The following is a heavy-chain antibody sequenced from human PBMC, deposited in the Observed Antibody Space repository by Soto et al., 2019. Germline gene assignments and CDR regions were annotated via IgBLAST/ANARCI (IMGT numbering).Heavy chain of an antibody. CDR2: IRSRPHNYAT. CDR3: TTERDY. J-gene: IGHJ4*02. CDR1: GLNFSGSA. Sequence: GGSLRLSCATSGLNFSGSAMHWARQASGKGLEWVGRIRSRPHNYATTYAASVEGRFTISRDGSKNTVYLQMNGLKTDDTAMYYCTTERDYWGRGTLVTVSS. V-gene: IGHV3-73*01.